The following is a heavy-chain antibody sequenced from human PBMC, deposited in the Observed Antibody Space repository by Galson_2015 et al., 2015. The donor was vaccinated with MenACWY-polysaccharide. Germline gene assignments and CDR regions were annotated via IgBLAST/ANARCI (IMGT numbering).Heavy chain of an antibody. CDR2: IWYDGSNK. V-gene: IGHV3-33*01. Sequence: SLRLSCAASGFTLSDYGMHWVRQAPGKGLEWVAVIWYDGSNKNYVDSVKGRFTISRDNSQNMLYLEMNSLRAEDTAVYYCARDPGFPLVRSYYMDVWGKGTTVTASS. CDR1: GFTLSDYG. D-gene: IGHD3-10*01. CDR3: ARDPGFPLVRSYYMDV. J-gene: IGHJ6*03.